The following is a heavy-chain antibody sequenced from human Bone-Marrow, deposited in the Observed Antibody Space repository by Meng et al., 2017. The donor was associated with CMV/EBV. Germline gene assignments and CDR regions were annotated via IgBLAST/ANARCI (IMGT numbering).Heavy chain of an antibody. J-gene: IGHJ2*01. CDR2: INPNSGGT. CDR1: GYTFTGYY. Sequence: ASVKVSCKASGYTFTGYYIHWVRQAPGQGLEWMGWINPNSGGTNYAQKFQGRVTMTRDTSISTACMELSRLRSDDTAVYYCARWAGNRDWYFDLWGRGTLVTVSS. V-gene: IGHV1-2*02. CDR3: ARWAGNRDWYFDL. D-gene: IGHD6-19*01.